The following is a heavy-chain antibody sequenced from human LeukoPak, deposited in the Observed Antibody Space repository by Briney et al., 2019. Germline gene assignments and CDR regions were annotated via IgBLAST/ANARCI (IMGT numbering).Heavy chain of an antibody. J-gene: IGHJ4*02. CDR2: INTNTGNP. D-gene: IGHD5-18*01. CDR3: ARVESGVRRGNNYTAMVPYLGY. CDR1: GYTFTSYA. Sequence: VASVKVSCKASGYTFTSYAMNWVRQAPGQGLEWMGWINTNTGNPTYAQGFTGRFVFSLDTSVSTAYLQISSLKAEDTAVYYCARVESGVRRGNNYTAMVPYLGYWGQGTLVTVSS. V-gene: IGHV7-4-1*02.